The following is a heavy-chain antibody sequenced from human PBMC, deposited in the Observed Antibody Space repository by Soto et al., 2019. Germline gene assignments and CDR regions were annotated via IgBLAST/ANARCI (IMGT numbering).Heavy chain of an antibody. CDR3: ARHLAQTSGAKYGFDV. V-gene: IGHV5-10-1*01. J-gene: IGHJ6*02. D-gene: IGHD1-26*01. Sequence: GESLKISRKGSGYSFTGHWISWVRQMPGKGLEWMGMVDPSGSYATYSPSFQGHVTISTDKAIATAYLQWSSLEAPDTAMYYCARHLAQTSGAKYGFDVWGQGTTVTVSS. CDR2: VDPSGSYA. CDR1: GYSFTGHW.